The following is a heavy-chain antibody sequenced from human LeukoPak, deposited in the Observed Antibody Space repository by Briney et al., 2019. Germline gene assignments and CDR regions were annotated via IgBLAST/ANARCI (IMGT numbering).Heavy chain of an antibody. J-gene: IGHJ4*02. D-gene: IGHD3-3*01. CDR1: GYTFTSYG. CDR2: ISAYNGNT. V-gene: IGHV1-18*01. Sequence: ASVKVSCKASGYTFTSYGISWVRQAPGQGLEWMGWISAYNGNTNYAQKLQGRVTMTTDTSTSTAYMELRSLRSDDTAVYYCARDSSGDFWSGYYSRGYFDHWGQGTLVTVSS. CDR3: ARDSSGDFWSGYYSRGYFDH.